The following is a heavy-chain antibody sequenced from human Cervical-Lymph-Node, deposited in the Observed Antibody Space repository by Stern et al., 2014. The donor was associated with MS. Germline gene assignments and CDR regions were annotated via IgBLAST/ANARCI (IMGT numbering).Heavy chain of an antibody. CDR3: AREGRAGWSPHFNFDY. D-gene: IGHD6-19*01. CDR1: GFSFSSYG. Sequence: VQLVESGGGVVQPGRSLRLSCAASGFSFSSYGIHWVRQAPGKGLAWVAVIWSDGRNKHYGDSVRGRFTISRDNSKDTLYLQMNSLRAEDTAVYYCAREGRAGWSPHFNFDYWGQGTLVTVSS. J-gene: IGHJ4*02. CDR2: IWSDGRNK. V-gene: IGHV3-33*01.